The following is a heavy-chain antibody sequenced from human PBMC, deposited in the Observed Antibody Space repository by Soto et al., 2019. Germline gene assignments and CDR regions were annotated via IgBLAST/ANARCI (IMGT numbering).Heavy chain of an antibody. Sequence: GGSLRLSCAASGFTFDDYAMHWVRQAPGKGLEWVSGISWNIGSIGYADSVKGRFTISRDNAKNSLYLQMNSLRAEDTALYYCAKDSGSWYEDYFYYGMDVWGPGTRAPVSS. CDR3: AKDSGSWYEDYFYYGMDV. J-gene: IGHJ6*02. V-gene: IGHV3-9*01. D-gene: IGHD6-13*01. CDR2: ISWNIGSI. CDR1: GFTFDDYA.